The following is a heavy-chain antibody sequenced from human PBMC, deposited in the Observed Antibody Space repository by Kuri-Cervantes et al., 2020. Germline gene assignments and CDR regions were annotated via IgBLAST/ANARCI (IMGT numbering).Heavy chain of an antibody. CDR3: ARDGYYYDSSGHYYYYGMDV. Sequence: GESLKISCAASGFTFSSYAMHWVRQAPGKGLEWVAVISYDGSNKYYADSVKGRFTISRDNAKNSLYLQMNSLRDEDTAVYYCARDGYYYDSSGHYYYYGMDVWGQGTTVTVSS. V-gene: IGHV3-30-3*01. CDR2: ISYDGSNK. CDR1: GFTFSSYA. D-gene: IGHD3-22*01. J-gene: IGHJ6*02.